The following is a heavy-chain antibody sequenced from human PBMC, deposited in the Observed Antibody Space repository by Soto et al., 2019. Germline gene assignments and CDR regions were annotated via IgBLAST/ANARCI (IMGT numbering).Heavy chain of an antibody. CDR3: EKNAQWLATPPEA. CDR2: ITDSGYTA. J-gene: IGHJ4*02. V-gene: IGHV3-23*01. D-gene: IGHD6-19*01. CDR1: GFSFGTFV. Sequence: XGSLRLSCAASGFSFGTFVMTWFRQAPGGGLEWVASITDSGYTASYAETVEGRFTVSRDNSKNKLHLQMNDLRAEDTATYYCEKNAQWLATPPEAWGQGTLVTVSS.